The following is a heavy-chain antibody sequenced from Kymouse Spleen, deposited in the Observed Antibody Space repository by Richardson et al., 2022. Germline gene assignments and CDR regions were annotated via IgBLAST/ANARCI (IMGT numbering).Heavy chain of an antibody. CDR1: GGSISSSSYY. J-gene: IGHJ5*02. D-gene: IGHD6-19*01. V-gene: IGHV4-39*01. Sequence: QLQLQESGPGLVKPSETLSLTCTVSGGSISSSSYYWGWIRQPPGKGLEWIGSIYYSGSTYYNPSLKSRVTISVDTSKNQFSLKLSSVTAADTAVYYCARRYSSGLYNWFDPWGQGTLVTVSS. CDR2: IYYSGST. CDR3: ARRYSSGLYNWFDP.